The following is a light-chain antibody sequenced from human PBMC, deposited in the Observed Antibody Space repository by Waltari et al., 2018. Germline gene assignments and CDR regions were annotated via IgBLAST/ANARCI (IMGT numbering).Light chain of an antibody. Sequence: WYQHPPGKLPRLIIYDVVKRPSGVSNRFSGSMSGYTATLTISGLQADDEAYYYCCSYTSPDTYVFGSGTTVTVL. CDR2: DVV. V-gene: IGLV2-14*03. J-gene: IGLJ1*01. CDR3: CSYTSPDTYV.